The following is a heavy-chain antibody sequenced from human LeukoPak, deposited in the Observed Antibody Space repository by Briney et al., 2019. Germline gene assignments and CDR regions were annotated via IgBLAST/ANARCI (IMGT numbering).Heavy chain of an antibody. CDR2: IRYDGSNK. J-gene: IGHJ4*02. Sequence: GGSLRLSCAASGFTFSSYGMHWVRQAPGKGLEWVAFIRYDGSNKYYADSVKGRFTISRDNSKNTLYLQMNSLTTEDTAVYYCAKRAIVATIPYFDNWGQGTLVTVSS. CDR1: GFTFSSYG. CDR3: AKRAIVATIPYFDN. D-gene: IGHD5-12*01. V-gene: IGHV3-30*02.